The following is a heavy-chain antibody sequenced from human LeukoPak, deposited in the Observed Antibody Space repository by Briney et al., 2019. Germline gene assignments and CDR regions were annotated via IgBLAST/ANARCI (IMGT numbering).Heavy chain of an antibody. V-gene: IGHV3-23*01. Sequence: GGSLRLSCAASGFTLSSYWMHWVRQAPGKGLEWVSAVSGSGGSTYYADSVKGRFTISRDNSKNTLYLQMNGLRAEDTAVYYCAKGKYQLLNSFDYWGQGTLVTVSS. CDR3: AKGKYQLLNSFDY. CDR2: VSGSGGST. D-gene: IGHD2-2*01. J-gene: IGHJ4*02. CDR1: GFTLSSYW.